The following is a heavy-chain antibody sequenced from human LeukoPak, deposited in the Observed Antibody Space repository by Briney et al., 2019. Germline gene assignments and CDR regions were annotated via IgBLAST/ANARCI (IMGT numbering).Heavy chain of an antibody. D-gene: IGHD3-22*01. J-gene: IGHJ3*02. CDR3: ATTYDSSGYWGAFDI. Sequence: GGSLRLSCAASGFSFSNYYMSWVRQGPGKGLEWVATLWPEGSDKRYVDSVKGRFTISRDNAKNSLYLQMNSLRAEDTALYYCATTYDSSGYWGAFDIWGQGTMVTVSS. CDR1: GFSFSNYY. V-gene: IGHV3-7*03. CDR2: LWPEGSDK.